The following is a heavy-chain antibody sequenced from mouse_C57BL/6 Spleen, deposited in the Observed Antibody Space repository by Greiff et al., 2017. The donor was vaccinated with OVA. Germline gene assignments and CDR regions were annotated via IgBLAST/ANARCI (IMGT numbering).Heavy chain of an antibody. Sequence: QVQLKESGPELVKPGASVKISCKASGYAFSSSWMNWVKQRPGKGLEWIGRIYPGDGDTNYNGKFKGKATLTADKSSSTAYMQLSSLTSEDSAVYFCASSMVTGDYFDYWGQGTTLTVSS. CDR2: IYPGDGDT. CDR3: ASSMVTGDYFDY. V-gene: IGHV1-82*01. D-gene: IGHD2-2*01. J-gene: IGHJ2*01. CDR1: GYAFSSSW.